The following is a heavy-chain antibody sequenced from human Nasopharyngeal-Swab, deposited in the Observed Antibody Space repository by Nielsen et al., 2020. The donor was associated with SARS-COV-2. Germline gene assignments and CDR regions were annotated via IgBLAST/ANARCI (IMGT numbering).Heavy chain of an antibody. CDR2: ISGSGGST. CDR1: GFTFSSYA. V-gene: IGHV3-23*01. Sequence: GESLKISCAASGFTFSSYAMSWVRQAPGKGLEWVSAISGSGGSTYYADSVKGRFTISRDNSKNTLYLQMNSLRAEDTALYYCAKGQSSGWYATNDAFDIWGQGTMVTVSS. CDR3: AKGQSSGWYATNDAFDI. J-gene: IGHJ3*02. D-gene: IGHD6-19*01.